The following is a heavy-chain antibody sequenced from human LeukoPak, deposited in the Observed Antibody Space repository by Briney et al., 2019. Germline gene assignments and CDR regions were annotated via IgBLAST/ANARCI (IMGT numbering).Heavy chain of an antibody. J-gene: IGHJ6*02. CDR2: INPNSGGT. D-gene: IGHD3-22*01. CDR1: GYTFTGYY. V-gene: IGHV1-2*02. CDR3: AREASSYYDGRGNSGDWWYYGMDV. Sequence: ASVKVSCKASGYTFTGYYMHWVRQAPGQGLEWMGWINPNSGGTNYAQKFQGRVTKTRDTSISTAYMELSRLRSDDTAVYYRAREASSYYDGRGNSGDWWYYGMDVWGQGPTVTVYS.